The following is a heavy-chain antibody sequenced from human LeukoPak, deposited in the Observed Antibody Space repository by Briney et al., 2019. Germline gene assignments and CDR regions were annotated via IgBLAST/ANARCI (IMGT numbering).Heavy chain of an antibody. V-gene: IGHV4-61*02. CDR2: IYTSGST. Sequence: SETLSLTCTVSGGSISSGSYYWSWIRQPAGKGLEWIGRIYTSGSTNYNPSLKSRVTISVDTSKNQFSPKLSSVTAADTAVYYCAREGYSSGWLFDYWGQGTLVTVSS. CDR3: AREGYSSGWLFDY. J-gene: IGHJ4*02. D-gene: IGHD6-19*01. CDR1: GGSISSGSYY.